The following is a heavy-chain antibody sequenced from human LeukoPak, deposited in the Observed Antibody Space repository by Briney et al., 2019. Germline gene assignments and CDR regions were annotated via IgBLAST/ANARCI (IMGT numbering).Heavy chain of an antibody. D-gene: IGHD6-19*01. Sequence: RGSLRLSCVASGFTLITYLMTWVRHTPEKGLEWVASIKDDGNKKSYVDAVRSRFTISRDNAKNSMFLQMNSLRVEDTAVFYCARVAYGWSRGDAFDIWGHGTPVTVSS. CDR1: GFTLITYL. CDR3: ARVAYGWSRGDAFDI. V-gene: IGHV3-7*01. J-gene: IGHJ3*02. CDR2: IKDDGNKK.